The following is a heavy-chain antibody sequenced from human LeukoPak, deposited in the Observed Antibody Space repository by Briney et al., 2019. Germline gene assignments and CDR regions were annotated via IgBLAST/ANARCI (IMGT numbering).Heavy chain of an antibody. Sequence: SGGSLRLSCSASGFTFTNYAMHWVRQAPGKGLEYVSVISNNGDNTYYGDSVRGRFTISRDNSRTTVFLQMTSLRAEDTAVYYCVEEDSQSPGGDYWGQGTLVTVSS. CDR3: VEEDSQSPGGDY. J-gene: IGHJ4*02. D-gene: IGHD3-16*01. CDR2: ISNNGDNT. V-gene: IGHV3-64D*09. CDR1: GFTFTNYA.